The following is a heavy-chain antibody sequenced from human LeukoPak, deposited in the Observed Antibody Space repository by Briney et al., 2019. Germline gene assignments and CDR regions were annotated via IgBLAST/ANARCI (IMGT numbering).Heavy chain of an antibody. CDR2: ISGSGGNT. CDR3: AKVSWANYFDY. V-gene: IGHV3-23*01. J-gene: IGHJ4*02. D-gene: IGHD6-13*01. Sequence: GGSLRLSCAASGFSFSSYAISWVRQAPGKGLEWVSAISGSGGNTYYADSVRGRFTIPRDNSKNTLYLQMNSLRAEDTAIYYCAKVSWANYFDYWGQGTLVTVSS. CDR1: GFSFSSYA.